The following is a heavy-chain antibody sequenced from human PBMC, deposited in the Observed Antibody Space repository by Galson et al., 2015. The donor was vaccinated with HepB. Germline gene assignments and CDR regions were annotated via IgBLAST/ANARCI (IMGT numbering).Heavy chain of an antibody. CDR3: TTGIVVVPAAEGPYYYYYMDV. J-gene: IGHJ6*03. V-gene: IGHV3-15*01. CDR2: IKRKTDGGTT. Sequence: SLRLSCAASGFTFSNAWMSWVRQAPAHGPEWVGRIKRKTDGGTTDYAAPVKGRFTISRADSKNTLYLQMNSLKTEDTAVYYCTTGIVVVPAAEGPYYYYYMDVWGKGTTVTVSS. CDR1: GFTFSNAW. D-gene: IGHD2-2*01.